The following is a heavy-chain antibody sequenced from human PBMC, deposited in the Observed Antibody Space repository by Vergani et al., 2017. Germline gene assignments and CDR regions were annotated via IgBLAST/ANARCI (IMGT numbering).Heavy chain of an antibody. CDR1: GFIFSSHG. CDR2: IRYDGSRR. CDR3: VKGKETFEN. V-gene: IGHV3-30*02. J-gene: IGHJ4*02. Sequence: QVQLVEWGGGVVQPGGSLRLSCTASGFIFSSHGMHWVRQAPGKGLEWVAFIRYDGSRRDDGESVKGRFTISRDNSKNMVYIQMNSLRPEDTAVYYCVKGKETFENWGQGTLVTVSS.